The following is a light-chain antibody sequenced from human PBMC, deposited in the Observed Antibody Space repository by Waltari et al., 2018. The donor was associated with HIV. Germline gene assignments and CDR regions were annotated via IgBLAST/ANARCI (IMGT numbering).Light chain of an antibody. CDR3: ASYAGRNNLV. V-gene: IGLV2-8*01. Sequence: QSALTQPPSASGSPGQSVTISCTGTSRDVGGYNYVSWYKQHPGEAPKVVIFGVYKRPSGVPARLSRSKSGNTASLTVSGLQADDEATYYCASYAGRNNLVFGGGTKLTVL. J-gene: IGLJ2*01. CDR2: GVY. CDR1: SRDVGGYNY.